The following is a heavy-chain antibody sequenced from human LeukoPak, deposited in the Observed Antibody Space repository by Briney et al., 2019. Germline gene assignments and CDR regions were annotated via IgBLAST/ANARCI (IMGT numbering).Heavy chain of an antibody. Sequence: GGSLRLSCAASGFTFSSYWMSWVRQAPGKGLEWVANIKQDGSEKYYVDSVKGRFTISRDNAKNSLYLQMNSLRVEDTAVYYCARGRSGTYRRYYYYYYYMNLWGKGTTVTVSS. CDR3: ARGRSGTYRRYYYYYYYMNL. CDR2: IKQDGSEK. CDR1: GFTFSSYW. D-gene: IGHD1-26*01. J-gene: IGHJ6*03. V-gene: IGHV3-7*01.